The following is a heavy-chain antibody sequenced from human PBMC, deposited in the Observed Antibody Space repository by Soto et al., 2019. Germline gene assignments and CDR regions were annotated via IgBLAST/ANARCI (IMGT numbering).Heavy chain of an antibody. D-gene: IGHD5-18*01. CDR2: IKQDGSEK. V-gene: IGHV3-7*01. CDR1: GFTFSSYW. J-gene: IGHJ4*02. CDR3: ARGNIQLSSLFDY. Sequence: EVQLVESGGGLVQPGGSLRLSCAASGFTFSSYWMSWVRQAPGKGLEWVANIKQDGSEKYYVDSVKGRFTISRDNAKNSLYLQMNCLRGEDSAVYYCARGNIQLSSLFDYWGQGTLVTVSS.